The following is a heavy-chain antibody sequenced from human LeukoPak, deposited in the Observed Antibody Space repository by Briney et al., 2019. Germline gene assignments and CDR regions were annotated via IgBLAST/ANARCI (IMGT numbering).Heavy chain of an antibody. D-gene: IGHD5-18*01. J-gene: IGHJ3*02. CDR1: GYTFTSYA. Sequence: ASVKVSCKASGYTFTSYAISWVRQAPGQGLEWMGRIIPILGIANYAQKFQGRVTITADKSTSTAYMELSSLRSEDTAVYYCARESLDTAMVTDAFDIWGQGTMVTVSS. CDR3: ARESLDTAMVTDAFDI. CDR2: IIPILGIA. V-gene: IGHV1-69*04.